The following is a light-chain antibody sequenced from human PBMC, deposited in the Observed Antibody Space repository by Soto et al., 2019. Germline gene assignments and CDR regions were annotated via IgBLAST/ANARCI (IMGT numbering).Light chain of an antibody. J-gene: IGKJ1*01. V-gene: IGKV1-9*01. Sequence: IPLSQSPSSLSASVGARVPLPCRASQDIAIYLAWYQQKPGEAPKLLIYAASTLHGGVPSRFSGSGSGTEFTLTISSLQSEDFAVYYCQQYHKWRTFGQGTKVDIK. CDR3: QQYHKWRT. CDR2: AAS. CDR1: QDIAIY.